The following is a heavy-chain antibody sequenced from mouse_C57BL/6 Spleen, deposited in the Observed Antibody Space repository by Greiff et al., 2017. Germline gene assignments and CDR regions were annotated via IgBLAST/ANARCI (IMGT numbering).Heavy chain of an antibody. CDR1: GYAFSSSW. J-gene: IGHJ1*03. V-gene: IGHV1-82*01. Sequence: QVQLQQPGPELVKPGASVKISCQASGYAFSSSWMNWVKQRPGKGLEWIGRIYPGDGDPNYNGKFTGKATLTADKSSSTAYMQLSSLTSEDSAVYFCARCYGSSYCWYFDVWGTGTTVTVSS. CDR2: IYPGDGDP. CDR3: ARCYGSSYCWYFDV. D-gene: IGHD1-1*01.